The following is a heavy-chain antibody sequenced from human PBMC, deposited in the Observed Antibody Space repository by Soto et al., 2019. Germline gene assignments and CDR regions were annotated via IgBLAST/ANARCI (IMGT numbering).Heavy chain of an antibody. Sequence: SETLSLTCTVSGGSISSSSYYWGWIRQPPGKGLEWIGSIYYSGSTYYNPSLKSRVTISVDTSKNQFSLKLSSVTAADTAVYYCARALCGGYCDPANNWFDPFGQGTLVTVSS. CDR2: IYYSGST. D-gene: IGHD2-21*02. J-gene: IGHJ5*02. CDR1: GGSISSSSYY. CDR3: ARALCGGYCDPANNWFDP. V-gene: IGHV4-39*01.